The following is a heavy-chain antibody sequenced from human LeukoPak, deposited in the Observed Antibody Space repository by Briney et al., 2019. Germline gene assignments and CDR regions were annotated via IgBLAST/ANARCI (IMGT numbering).Heavy chain of an antibody. D-gene: IGHD2-2*01. CDR1: GYTFTTFG. V-gene: IGHV1-18*01. CDR2: ISAYTGNT. J-gene: IGHJ4*02. CDR3: TRVASTTCDCPDYFDF. Sequence: GASVKLSCKASGYTFTTFGISWVRQAPGQGLEWMGWISAYTGNTYYAPNFQGRLTITTDPSTTTGHMELTSLRSDEPAVYYCTRVASTTCDCPDYFDFWGQGTRVTVSS.